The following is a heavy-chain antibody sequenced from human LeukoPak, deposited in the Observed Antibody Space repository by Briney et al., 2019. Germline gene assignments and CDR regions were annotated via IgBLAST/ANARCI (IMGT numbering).Heavy chain of an antibody. CDR1: GGSFSGYY. Sequence: KPSETLSLTCAVYGGSFSGYYWSWIRQPPGKGLEWIGEINHSGSTNYNPSLKSRVTISVDTSKNQFSLKLSSVTAADTAVYYCARSAVVVVAAINAEEGAFDIWGQGTMVTVSS. CDR3: ARSAVVVVAAINAEEGAFDI. D-gene: IGHD2-15*01. V-gene: IGHV4-34*01. CDR2: INHSGST. J-gene: IGHJ3*02.